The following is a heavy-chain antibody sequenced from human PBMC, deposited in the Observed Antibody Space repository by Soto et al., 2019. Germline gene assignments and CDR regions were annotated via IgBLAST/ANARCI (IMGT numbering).Heavy chain of an antibody. V-gene: IGHV1-69*01. Sequence: QVQLVQSGAEVKKPGSSVKVSCKASGGTFSSYAISWVRQAPGQGLEWMGGIIPIFGTANYAQKFQGRVTITADESTSTAYMELSSLRSEDTAVYYCARPSGRLLSKGLPAFDIWGQGTMVTVSS. CDR3: ARPSGRLLSKGLPAFDI. D-gene: IGHD3-3*01. J-gene: IGHJ3*02. CDR2: IIPIFGTA. CDR1: GGTFSSYA.